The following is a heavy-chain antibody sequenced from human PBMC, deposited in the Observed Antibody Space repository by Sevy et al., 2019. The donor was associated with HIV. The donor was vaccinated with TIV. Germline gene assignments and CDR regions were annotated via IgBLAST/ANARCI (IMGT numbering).Heavy chain of an antibody. CDR1: GFTSSRYW. D-gene: IGHD3-10*01. V-gene: IGHV3-74*01. J-gene: IGHJ4*02. CDR2: INSDGSST. CDR3: TSAPNYYGSGSYFDY. Sequence: GGSLRLSCAVSGFTSSRYWMHWVRQAPGKGLVWVSRINSDGSSTNYADSVKGRFTISRDNAKNTLYLQMNSLRAEDTAVYYCTSAPNYYGSGSYFDYWGQGTLVTVSS.